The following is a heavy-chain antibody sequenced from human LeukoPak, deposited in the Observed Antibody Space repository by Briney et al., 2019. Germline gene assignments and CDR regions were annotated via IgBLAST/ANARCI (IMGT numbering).Heavy chain of an antibody. Sequence: ASVKVSCKASGGTFSSYAISWVRQAPRQGLEWMGGISAIFGTADYAQKLQGRVTMTTDTSTSTAYMELRSLRSDDTAVYYCARSNSGTYYRGYYYYYMDVWGKGTTVTISS. CDR1: GGTFSSYA. CDR3: ARSNSGTYYRGYYYYYMDV. V-gene: IGHV1-69*05. J-gene: IGHJ6*03. D-gene: IGHD1-26*01. CDR2: ISAIFGTA.